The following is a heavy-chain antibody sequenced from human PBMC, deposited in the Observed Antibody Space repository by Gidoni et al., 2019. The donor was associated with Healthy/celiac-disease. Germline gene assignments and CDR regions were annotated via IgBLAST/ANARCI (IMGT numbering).Heavy chain of an antibody. CDR2: INSDGSST. V-gene: IGHV3-74*01. J-gene: IGHJ6*02. D-gene: IGHD3-10*01. CDR3: ARGAWVYGSGSYTDYYGMDV. CDR1: GFTFSSYW. Sequence: EVQLVESGGGLVQPGGSLRLSCAASGFTFSSYWMHWVRQAPGKGLVWVSRINSDGSSTSYADSVKGRFTISRDNAKNTLYLQMNSLRAEDTAVYYCARGAWVYGSGSYTDYYGMDVWGQGTTVTVSS.